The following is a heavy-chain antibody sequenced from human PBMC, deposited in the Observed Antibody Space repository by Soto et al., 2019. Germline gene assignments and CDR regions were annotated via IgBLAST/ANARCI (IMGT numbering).Heavy chain of an antibody. CDR3: ASNIDILTAPSDY. Sequence: QVQLVQSGAEVKKPGSSVKVSCKASGGTFTTYAFSWGRQPPGQGLEWMGGIIPIFGTANYAQKFQGRVTITADESTSTAYMELSSLRSEDTAVYYCASNIDILTAPSDYWGQGTLVTVSS. D-gene: IGHD3-9*01. V-gene: IGHV1-69*01. J-gene: IGHJ4*02. CDR2: IIPIFGTA. CDR1: GGTFTTYA.